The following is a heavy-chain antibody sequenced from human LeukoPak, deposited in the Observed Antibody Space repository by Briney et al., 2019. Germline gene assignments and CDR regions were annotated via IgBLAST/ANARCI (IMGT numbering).Heavy chain of an antibody. D-gene: IGHD2-21*01. J-gene: IGHJ4*02. CDR1: GFTFSSYA. Sequence: GGSLRLSCAASGFTFSSYAMHWVRQAPGKGLEWVAVISYDGSNKYYADSVKGRFTISRDNSKNTLYLQMNSLRAEDTAVYYCARGNCGGDCYWGIMGYYFDYWGQGTLVTVSS. CDR3: ARGNCGGDCYWGIMGYYFDY. CDR2: ISYDGSNK. V-gene: IGHV3-30-3*01.